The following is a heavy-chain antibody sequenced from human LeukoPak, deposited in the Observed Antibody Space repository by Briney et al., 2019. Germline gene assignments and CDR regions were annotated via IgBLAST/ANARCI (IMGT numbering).Heavy chain of an antibody. Sequence: GASVKVSCKASGYTFTGYYMHWVRQAPGQGLEWMGIINPSGGSTSYAQKFQGRVTMTRDTSTSTVYMELSSLRSEDTAVYYCARDPKGILTGFWFDPWGQGTLVAVSS. CDR2: INPSGGST. D-gene: IGHD3-9*01. V-gene: IGHV1-46*01. CDR3: ARDPKGILTGFWFDP. CDR1: GYTFTGYY. J-gene: IGHJ5*02.